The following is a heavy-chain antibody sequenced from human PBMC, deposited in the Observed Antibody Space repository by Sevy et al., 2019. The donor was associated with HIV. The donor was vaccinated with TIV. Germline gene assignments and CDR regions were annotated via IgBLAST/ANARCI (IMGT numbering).Heavy chain of an antibody. J-gene: IGHJ4*02. CDR3: ARAGTLYSGYTYGSIDF. CDR1: GYTFTGDY. V-gene: IGHV1-2*02. CDR2: INPKRDDT. Sequence: ASVKVSCKASGYTFTGDYMHWERQTPGLGLEWMGWINPKRDDTKSAQRFQGRVTMTRDTSISTAYMELSRLRSDDTAVYYCARAGTLYSGYTYGSIDFWGQGTLVTVSS. D-gene: IGHD5-18*01.